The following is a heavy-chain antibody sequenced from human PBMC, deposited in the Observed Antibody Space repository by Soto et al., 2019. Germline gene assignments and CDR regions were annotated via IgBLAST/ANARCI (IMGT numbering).Heavy chain of an antibody. CDR1: GYSFTRYG. Sequence: QVQPVQSGAEVKKPGASVKVSCKASGYSFTRYGISWVRQAPGQGLEWMGWISGYNANTNYPENLQGRVTMTTDTSTSTAYMEVRNLISDDTAVYYCARMGDVPYYYYGLDVWGQGTTVTVSS. V-gene: IGHV1-18*01. CDR3: ARMGDVPYYYYGLDV. D-gene: IGHD3-16*01. J-gene: IGHJ6*02. CDR2: ISGYNANT.